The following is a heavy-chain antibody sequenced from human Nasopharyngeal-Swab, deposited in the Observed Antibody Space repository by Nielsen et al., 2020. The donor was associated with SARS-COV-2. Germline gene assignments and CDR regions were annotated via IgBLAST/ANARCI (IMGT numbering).Heavy chain of an antibody. CDR2: IYPGDSNT. J-gene: IGHJ6*02. Sequence: GESLKISCKGPGYSFTTYWIGWVRQMPGKGLEWMGIIYPGDSNTRYSPSFQGQVTISVDKYSSTAYLQWSSLKASDTAIYYCARPMRPMGHYYFGMDVWGQGTTVIVSS. CDR1: GYSFTTYW. CDR3: ARPMRPMGHYYFGMDV. V-gene: IGHV5-51*01. D-gene: IGHD1-26*01.